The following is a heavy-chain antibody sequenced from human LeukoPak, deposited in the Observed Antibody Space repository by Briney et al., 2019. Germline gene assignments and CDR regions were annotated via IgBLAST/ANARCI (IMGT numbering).Heavy chain of an antibody. J-gene: IGHJ4*02. D-gene: IGHD3-16*01. CDR3: ARGPIYSYDYFDY. V-gene: IGHV3-21*04. CDR2: ISSSSSYI. CDR1: GFTFSSYS. Sequence: PGGSLRLSCAASGFTFSSYSMNWVRQAPGKGLEWVSSISSSSSYIYYADSVKGRFTISRDKTKNTLYLQMNSLRADDAAVYYCARGPIYSYDYFDYWGQGTLVTVSS.